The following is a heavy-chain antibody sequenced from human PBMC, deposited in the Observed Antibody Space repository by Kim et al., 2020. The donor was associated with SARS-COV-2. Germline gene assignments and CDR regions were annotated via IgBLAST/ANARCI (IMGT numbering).Heavy chain of an antibody. D-gene: IGHD6-6*01. J-gene: IGHJ4*02. Sequence: VDSVKARFTISRDNAKNSLYLQMNSRRAEDTAVYYCARDLGYSSSLPFDYWGQGTLVTVSS. CDR3: ARDLGYSSSLPFDY. V-gene: IGHV3-7*03.